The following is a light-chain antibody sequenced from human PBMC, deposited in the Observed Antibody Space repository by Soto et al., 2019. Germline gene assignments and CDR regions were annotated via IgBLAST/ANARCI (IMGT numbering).Light chain of an antibody. CDR1: QTISTW. CDR3: QQYTNTNNPWM. CDR2: DAS. J-gene: IGKJ1*01. Sequence: DIQVTQSPPTLSSSVGYRVTITCLASQTISTWMAWYQQKPGKAPKLLVYDASTLQSGVASRFSGSGSGTEFTLIISGLQPDDSATYYCQQYTNTNNPWMFGQGTKVDIK. V-gene: IGKV1-5*01.